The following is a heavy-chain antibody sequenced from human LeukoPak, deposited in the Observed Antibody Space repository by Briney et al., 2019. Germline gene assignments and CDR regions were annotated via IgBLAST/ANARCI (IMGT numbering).Heavy chain of an antibody. J-gene: IGHJ6*03. CDR1: GGSVSTCY. D-gene: IGHD5-12*01. CDR2: IYSSGIT. V-gene: IGHV4-4*07. Sequence: PSETLSLTCTVSGGSVSTCYWNWIRQSAGKGLEWIGRIYSSGITDYSPSLKSRATMSVDTSNNQFSLRLTSVTAADTAVYYCARALGARAYYYMDVWGKGTTVTVSS. CDR3: ARALGARAYYYMDV.